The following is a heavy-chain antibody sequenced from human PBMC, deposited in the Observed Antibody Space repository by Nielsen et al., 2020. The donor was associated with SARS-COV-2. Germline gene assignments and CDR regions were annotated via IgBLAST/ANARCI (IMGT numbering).Heavy chain of an antibody. D-gene: IGHD2-15*01. V-gene: IGHV3-33*06. CDR3: AKSGYCNGGICYSTEYFQD. CDR2: IWYDGSNK. Sequence: GESLKISCAASGFTFSSYGMHWVRQAPGKGLEWVAVIWYDGSNKYYADSVKGRFTISRDNSRNTLYLQMNSLRAEDTAVHYCAKSGYCNGGICYSTEYFQDWGQGTLVTVSS. CDR1: GFTFSSYG. J-gene: IGHJ1*01.